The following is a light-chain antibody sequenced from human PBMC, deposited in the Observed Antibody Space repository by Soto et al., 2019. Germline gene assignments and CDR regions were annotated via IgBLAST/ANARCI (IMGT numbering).Light chain of an antibody. CDR3: QQYGSSPRT. Sequence: EIVLTESPGTLSLSPGKRATLSCRASQSVSHKLAWYQQKPGQAPRLLIYGASSRATGIPDRFSGSGSGTDFTLTISRLEPEDFAVYYCQQYGSSPRTFGQGTKVDI. CDR2: GAS. J-gene: IGKJ1*01. V-gene: IGKV3-20*01. CDR1: QSVSHK.